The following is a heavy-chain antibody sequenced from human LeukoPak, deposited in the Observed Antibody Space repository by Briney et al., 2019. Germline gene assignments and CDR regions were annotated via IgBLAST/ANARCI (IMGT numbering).Heavy chain of an antibody. J-gene: IGHJ6*03. CDR2: INSDGSST. D-gene: IGHD2-2*01. Sequence: GGSLRLSCAASGFTFSSYWMHWVRQAPGQGQVWVSRINSDGSSTTYADSVRGRFTISRDNAKNTLYLQMNSLRAEDTAVYYCARVTGYQLLAGYFYYMDVWGKGTTVTVSS. V-gene: IGHV3-74*01. CDR3: ARVTGYQLLAGYFYYMDV. CDR1: GFTFSSYW.